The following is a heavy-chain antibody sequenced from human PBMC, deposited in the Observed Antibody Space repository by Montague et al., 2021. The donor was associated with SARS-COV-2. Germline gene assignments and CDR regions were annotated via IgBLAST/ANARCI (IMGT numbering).Heavy chain of an antibody. CDR1: GGSFSTYS. CDR2: IHHGGST. J-gene: IGHJ6*03. V-gene: IGHV4-34*01. D-gene: IGHD3-10*01. Sequence: SETLSLTCAVHGGSFSTYSWNWIRQPPGKGLEWIGEIHHGGSTNYNPSLKSRVTISADTSKNQFSLKLTSVAAADTAVYYCARLGDGAVPSPILGVGPYYSYYYMDVWGKGTTVIVSS. CDR3: ARLGDGAVPSPILGVGPYYSYYYMDV.